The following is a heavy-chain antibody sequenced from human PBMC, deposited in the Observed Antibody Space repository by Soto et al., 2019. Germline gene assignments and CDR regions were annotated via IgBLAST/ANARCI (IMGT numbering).Heavy chain of an antibody. D-gene: IGHD6-19*01. CDR1: GFTFSSYA. CDR2: ISGSGGST. J-gene: IGHJ4*02. V-gene: IGHV3-23*01. CDR3: AKDPPPYSSGWDPSDY. Sequence: GGSLRLSCAASGFTFSSYAMSWVRQAPGKGLEWVSAISGSGGSTYYADSVKGRFTISRDNSKNTLYLQMNSLRAEDTAVYCCAKDPPPYSSGWDPSDYWGQGTLVTVSS.